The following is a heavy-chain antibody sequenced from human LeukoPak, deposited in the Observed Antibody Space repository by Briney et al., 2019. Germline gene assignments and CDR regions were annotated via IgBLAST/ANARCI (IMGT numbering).Heavy chain of an antibody. Sequence: PGGSLRLSCAASGFTFSSYGMHWVRQAPGKGLEWVAFIRYDGSNKYYADSVKGRFTISRDNSKNTLYLQMNSLRAEDTAVYYCAKDHGTMRSYYYYYYYMDVWGKGTTVTISS. CDR2: IRYDGSNK. V-gene: IGHV3-30*02. D-gene: IGHD3-22*01. CDR1: GFTFSSYG. CDR3: AKDHGTMRSYYYYYYYMDV. J-gene: IGHJ6*03.